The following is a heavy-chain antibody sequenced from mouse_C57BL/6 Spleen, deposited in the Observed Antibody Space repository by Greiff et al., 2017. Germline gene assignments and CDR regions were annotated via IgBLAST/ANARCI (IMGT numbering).Heavy chain of an antibody. CDR1: GFNIKDDY. Sequence: VQLQQSGAELVRPGASVKLSCTASGFNIKDDYMHWVKQRPEQGLEWIGWIDPENGDTEYASKFQGKATITADTSSNTAYLQLSSLTSEDTAVYYCTRKPYYSNYTWFAYWGQRTLVTVSA. CDR2: IDPENGDT. J-gene: IGHJ3*01. D-gene: IGHD2-5*01. V-gene: IGHV14-4*01. CDR3: TRKPYYSNYTWFAY.